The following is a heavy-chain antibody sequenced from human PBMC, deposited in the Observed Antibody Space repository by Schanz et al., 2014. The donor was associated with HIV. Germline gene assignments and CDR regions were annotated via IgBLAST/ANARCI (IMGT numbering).Heavy chain of an antibody. CDR1: GGSFSGYS. Sequence: QVQLQQWGAGLLKPSQTLSLTCAVYGGSFSGYSWTWIRQPPGKGLQWIGEINHSGSTNYNPSLKSRVTISVDTSKNQFSLRLNSVTAADTAVYYCARTPYYFDYWGQGTLVTVSS. V-gene: IGHV4-34*01. CDR2: INHSGST. J-gene: IGHJ4*02. CDR3: ARTPYYFDY.